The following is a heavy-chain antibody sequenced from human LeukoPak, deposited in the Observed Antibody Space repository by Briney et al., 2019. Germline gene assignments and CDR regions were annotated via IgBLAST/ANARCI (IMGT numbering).Heavy chain of an antibody. CDR1: GGTFSSYA. Sequence: SVRVSCEASGGTFSSYAISWVRRAPGQGLEWMGGIIPIFGTANYAQKFQGRVTITADESTSTAYMELSSLRSEDTAVYYCAREPQLVRYYFDYWGQGTLVTVSS. CDR2: IIPIFGTA. V-gene: IGHV1-69*13. J-gene: IGHJ4*02. D-gene: IGHD6-13*01. CDR3: AREPQLVRYYFDY.